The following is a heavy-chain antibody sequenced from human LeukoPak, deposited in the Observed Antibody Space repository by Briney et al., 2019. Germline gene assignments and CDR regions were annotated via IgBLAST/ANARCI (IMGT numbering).Heavy chain of an antibody. D-gene: IGHD1-26*01. CDR2: ISGSGGST. CDR1: GFTFSSYA. Sequence: GGSLRLSCAASGFTFSSYAMSWVRQAPGKGLEWASAISGSGGSTYYADSAKGRFTISRDNSKNTLYLQMNSLRAEDTAVYYCAKDSEDWFDPWGQGTLVTVSS. CDR3: AKDSEDWFDP. J-gene: IGHJ5*02. V-gene: IGHV3-23*01.